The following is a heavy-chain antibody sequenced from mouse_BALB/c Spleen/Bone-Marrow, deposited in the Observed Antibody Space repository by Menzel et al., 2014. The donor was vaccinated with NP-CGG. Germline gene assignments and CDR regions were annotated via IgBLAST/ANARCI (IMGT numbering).Heavy chain of an antibody. Sequence: EVKVVESGGGLVQPKGSLKLSCAASGFTFNTYAMNWVRQAPGKGLEWVARIRSKSNNYATYYADSVKDRFTISRDDSQSMLYLQMNSLKTEDTAMYYCVTSTYFDVWGAGTTVTVSS. V-gene: IGHV10-1*02. D-gene: IGHD6-1*01. CDR3: VTSTYFDV. J-gene: IGHJ1*01. CDR1: GFTFNTYA. CDR2: IRSKSNNYAT.